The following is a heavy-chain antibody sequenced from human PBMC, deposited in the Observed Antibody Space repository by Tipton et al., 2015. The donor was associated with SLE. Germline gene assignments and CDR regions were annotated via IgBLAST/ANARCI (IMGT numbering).Heavy chain of an antibody. CDR1: GFNFDDYG. Sequence: TLSLTCAASGFNFDDYGMHWVRQAPGKGLEWIGHIHASGGTTYNPSLKSRVTISVDASKNRFSLQLTSVTASDTAVYYCARDSATLRWYLWGQGTLVTVSS. J-gene: IGHJ4*02. CDR3: ARDSATLRWYL. D-gene: IGHD4-23*01. V-gene: IGHV4-4*08. CDR2: IHASGGT.